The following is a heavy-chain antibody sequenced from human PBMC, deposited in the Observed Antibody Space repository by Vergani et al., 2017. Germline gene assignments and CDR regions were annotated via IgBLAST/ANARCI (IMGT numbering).Heavy chain of an antibody. D-gene: IGHD3-3*01. J-gene: IGHJ6*03. CDR1: GGSISAFY. CDR3: ARERVNYMDV. Sequence: QVQLQESGPGLVKSSETLSLTCTISGGSISAFYWSWILLAPGKGLEWLGYIDYTGKTIYNLALYRRPTLTVDTAQNQFSLRLSSVTSADTALYFCARERVNYMDVWGKGTTVIVSS. CDR2: IDYTGKT. V-gene: IGHV4-59*01.